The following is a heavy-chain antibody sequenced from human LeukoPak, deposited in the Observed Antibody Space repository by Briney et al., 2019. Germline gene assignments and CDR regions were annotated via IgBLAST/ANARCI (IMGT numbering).Heavy chain of an antibody. J-gene: IGHJ5*02. V-gene: IGHV4-59*11. CDR1: GGSITSHY. Sequence: PSETLSLTCTVSGGSITSHYWSWIRQPPGKGLEWIGYIYYSETTNYNPSLKSRVTISVDTSKNQFSLKVSSVTAADTAVYYCARDPGYCSSTSCYTWFDPWGQGALVTVSS. CDR3: ARDPGYCSSTSCYTWFDP. D-gene: IGHD2-2*02. CDR2: IYYSETT.